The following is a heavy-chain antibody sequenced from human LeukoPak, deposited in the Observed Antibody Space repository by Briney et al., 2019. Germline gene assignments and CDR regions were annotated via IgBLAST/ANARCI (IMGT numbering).Heavy chain of an antibody. J-gene: IGHJ4*02. Sequence: GGSLRLSCAASGFTFSSYWMHWVRQAPGKGLVWVSRISSDGSITSYADSVKGRFTISRDNAKNTLYLQMNSLRAEDTAVYYCARHLNYYLDYWGQGTLVTVSS. D-gene: IGHD3-10*01. CDR1: GFTFSSYW. CDR2: ISSDGSIT. CDR3: ARHLNYYLDY. V-gene: IGHV3-74*01.